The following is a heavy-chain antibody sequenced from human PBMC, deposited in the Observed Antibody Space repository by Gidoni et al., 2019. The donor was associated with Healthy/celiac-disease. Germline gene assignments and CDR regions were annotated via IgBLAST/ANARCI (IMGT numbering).Heavy chain of an antibody. V-gene: IGHV4-34*01. D-gene: IGHD2-2*01. CDR2: INHSGST. CDR3: SLRLVVPAAVDY. J-gene: IGHJ4*02. Sequence: QVQLQQWGAGLLKPSETLSLPCSVYGGSFSGYYWSWIRQPPGKGLEWIGEINHSGSTNYNPSRKSRVTISVDTSKNQFSLKLSSVTAADTAVYYCSLRLVVPAAVDYWGQGTLVTVSS. CDR1: GGSFSGYY.